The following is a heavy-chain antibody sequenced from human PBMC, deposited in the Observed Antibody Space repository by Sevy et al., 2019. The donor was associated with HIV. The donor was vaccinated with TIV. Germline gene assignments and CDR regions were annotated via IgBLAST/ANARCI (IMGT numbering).Heavy chain of an antibody. V-gene: IGHV3-23*01. CDR2: IGGGDT. CDR3: AKDGVSRNKLWDEFDP. D-gene: IGHD2-21*01. CDR1: GFTFNIYA. J-gene: IGHJ5*02. Sequence: GGSLRLSCATSGFTFNIYAMSWVRQAPGKGLEWVSTIGGGDTYYADSVKGRFAISRDDSKSAVYLQMDSLRADDTAVYYCAKDGVSRNKLWDEFDPWGQGTLVTVSS.